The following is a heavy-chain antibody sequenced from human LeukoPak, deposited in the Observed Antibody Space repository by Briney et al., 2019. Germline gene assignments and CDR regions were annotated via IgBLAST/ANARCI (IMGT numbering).Heavy chain of an antibody. CDR1: GLTFSSYA. CDR3: VKDQSKWLVLGYFQH. D-gene: IGHD6-19*01. J-gene: IGHJ1*01. CDR2: ISSNGGST. V-gene: IGHV3-64D*06. Sequence: GGSLRLSCSASGLTFSSYAMHWVRQAPGKGLEYVSAISSNGGSTYYADSVKGRFTISRDNSKNTLYLQMSSLRAEDTAVYYCVKDQSKWLVLGYFQHWGQGTLVTVSS.